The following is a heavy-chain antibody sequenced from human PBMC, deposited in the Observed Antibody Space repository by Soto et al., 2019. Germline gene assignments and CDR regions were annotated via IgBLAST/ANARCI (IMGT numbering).Heavy chain of an antibody. CDR3: ARDALPAAGIRYYYHGMDV. CDR2: IYSGGST. Sequence: GGSLRLSCAASGFTVSSNYMSWVRQAPGRGLEWVSVIYSGGSTYYADSVKGRFTISRDNSKNTLYLQMNSLRAEDTAVYYCARDALPAAGIRYYYHGMDVWGEGTTVTLSS. CDR1: GFTVSSNY. D-gene: IGHD6-13*01. J-gene: IGHJ6*02. V-gene: IGHV3-53*01.